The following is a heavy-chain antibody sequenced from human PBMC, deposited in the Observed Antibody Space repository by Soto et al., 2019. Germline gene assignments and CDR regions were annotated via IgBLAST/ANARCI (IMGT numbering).Heavy chain of an antibody. V-gene: IGHV1-2*04. CDR1: GYTFSDYY. J-gene: IGHJ4*02. Sequence: QVQLVQSGAEVKEPGASVKVSCKASGYTFSDYYIHWVRQAPGQGLEWMGWVNPNTGGTNYAQKVRAWVTLTRDMSINTAYMEMSRLRSGDTALYYCARTESSGWFTFDSWGQGTLVTVSS. CDR2: VNPNTGGT. CDR3: ARTESSGWFTFDS. D-gene: IGHD6-19*01.